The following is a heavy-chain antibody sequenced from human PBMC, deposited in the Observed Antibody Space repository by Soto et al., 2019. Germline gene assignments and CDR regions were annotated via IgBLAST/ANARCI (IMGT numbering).Heavy chain of an antibody. CDR1: GGTFSSYA. D-gene: IGHD6-13*01. J-gene: IGHJ5*02. CDR3: ARVRDSRLNWFDP. CDR2: IIPIFGTA. Sequence: GASVKVSCKASGGTFSSYAISWVRQAPGQGLEWMGGIIPIFGTANYAQKFQGRVTITADESTSTAYMELSSLRSEDTAVYYCARVRDSRLNWFDPWGQGSLVTVS. V-gene: IGHV1-69*13.